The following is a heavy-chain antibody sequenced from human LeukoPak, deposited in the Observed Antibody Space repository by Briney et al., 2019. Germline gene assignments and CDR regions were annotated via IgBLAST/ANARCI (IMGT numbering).Heavy chain of an antibody. CDR2: IIPIFGTA. V-gene: IGHV1-69*05. CDR3: AMSAFWSGYYPFDY. CDR1: GGTFSSDA. Sequence: SVKVSCKASGGTFSSDAISWVRQAPGQGLEWMGGIIPIFGTANYAQKFQGRVTITTDESTSTAYMELSSLRSEDTAVYYCAMSAFWSGYYPFDYWGQGTLVTVSS. D-gene: IGHD3-3*01. J-gene: IGHJ4*02.